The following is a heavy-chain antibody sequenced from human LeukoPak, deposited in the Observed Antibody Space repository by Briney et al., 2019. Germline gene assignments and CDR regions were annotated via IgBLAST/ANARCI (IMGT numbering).Heavy chain of an antibody. CDR1: GFTFDDYA. CDR2: ISGDGGST. CDR3: AKDTRIQLWLDYYYYMDV. D-gene: IGHD5-18*01. Sequence: QPGGSLRLSCAASGFTFDDYAMHWVRQAPGKGLEWVSLISGDGGSTYYADSVKGRFTIPRDNSKNSLYLQMNSLRTEDTALYYCAKDTRIQLWLDYYYYMDVWGKGTTVTVSS. V-gene: IGHV3-43*02. J-gene: IGHJ6*03.